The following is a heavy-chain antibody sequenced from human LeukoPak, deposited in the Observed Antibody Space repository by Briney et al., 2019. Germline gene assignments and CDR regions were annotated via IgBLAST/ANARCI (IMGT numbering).Heavy chain of an antibody. J-gene: IGHJ6*03. CDR3: ARVVRYSSSWYLAYYYYYMDV. D-gene: IGHD6-13*01. CDR1: GFTFDDYA. V-gene: IGHV3-9*01. CDR2: ISWNSGSI. Sequence: QPGRSLRLSCAASGFTFDDYAMHWVRQAPGKGLEWVSGISWNSGSIGYADSVKGRFTISRDNAKNSLYLQMNSLRAEDTAVYYCARVVRYSSSWYLAYYYYYMDVWGKGATVTISS.